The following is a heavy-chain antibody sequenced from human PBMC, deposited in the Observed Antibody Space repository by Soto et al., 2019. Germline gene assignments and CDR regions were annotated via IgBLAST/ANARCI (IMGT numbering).Heavy chain of an antibody. CDR2: ISVYNGNT. J-gene: IGHJ4*02. Sequence: QVQLVQSGAEVKKPGTSVKVSCKASGYTFTKYGITWVRQAPGQGLEWMGWISVYNGNTKYGQKFRDRVTMTTDTSTTTAYMELRSLRSDDTAVYYCAKVISHASGRYYFDYWGQGTLVTVSS. CDR1: GYTFTKYG. CDR3: AKVISHASGRYYFDY. V-gene: IGHV1-18*01.